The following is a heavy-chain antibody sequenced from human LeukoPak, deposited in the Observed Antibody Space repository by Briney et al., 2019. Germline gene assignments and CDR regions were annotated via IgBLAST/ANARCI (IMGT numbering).Heavy chain of an antibody. Sequence: QPGGSLRLSCAASGFTFSDYAMSWVRQAPGGGLGWVAAISGNGGSTYYANSVKGRFSISRENPKNTLSLQINSLRAADTAIYYCARSLTASGSYYFDYWAQGTLVTVSS. D-gene: IGHD3-10*01. CDR2: ISGNGGST. V-gene: IGHV3-23*01. CDR3: ARSLTASGSYYFDY. J-gene: IGHJ4*02. CDR1: GFTFSDYA.